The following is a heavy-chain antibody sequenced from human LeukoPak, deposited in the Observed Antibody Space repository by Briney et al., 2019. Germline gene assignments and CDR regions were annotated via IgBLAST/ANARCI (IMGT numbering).Heavy chain of an antibody. J-gene: IGHJ3*01. CDR2: ISYSGANS. CDR1: GWTYSGPA. D-gene: IGHD3-16*02. V-gene: IGHV3-23*01. Sequence: PGGSLRLSCAASGWTYSGPAMSWVRQAPGEGLEWVSLISYSGANSYYTDSVRGRFTISRDNSKDTLFLHMTSLKAEDTATYYCARDMQLSTWGLGTMVIVSS. CDR3: ARDMQLST.